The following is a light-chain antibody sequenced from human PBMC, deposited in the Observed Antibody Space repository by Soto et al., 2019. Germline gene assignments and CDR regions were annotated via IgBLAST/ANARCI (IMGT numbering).Light chain of an antibody. CDR3: QQFNSYSL. J-gene: IGKJ3*01. V-gene: IGKV1-13*02. CDR1: QGISSA. Sequence: AIPLTQSPSSLSASVGDRVTITCRASQGISSALAWYQQKPGKAPKLLIYDASSLESGVPSRFSGSGSGTDFTLTISSLQPEDFATYYCQQFNSYSLFGPGTKVDIK. CDR2: DAS.